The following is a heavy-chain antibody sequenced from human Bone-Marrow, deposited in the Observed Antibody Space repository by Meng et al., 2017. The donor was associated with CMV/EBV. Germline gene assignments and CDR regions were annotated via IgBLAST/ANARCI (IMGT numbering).Heavy chain of an antibody. CDR3: EVAATYGMYV. V-gene: IGHV1-69*10. Sequence: SVKVSCKASGGTFSSYAISWVRQAPGQGLEWIGGIIPILGIANYAQKFQGRVTITADKSTSTAYMELSSLRSEDTAVYYCEVAATYGMYVWGQGTTVTVSS. D-gene: IGHD2-15*01. CDR1: GGTFSSYA. CDR2: IIPILGIA. J-gene: IGHJ6*02.